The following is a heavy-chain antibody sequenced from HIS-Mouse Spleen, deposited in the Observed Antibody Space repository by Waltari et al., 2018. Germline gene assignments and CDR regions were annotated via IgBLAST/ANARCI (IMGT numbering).Heavy chain of an antibody. CDR2: IYYSGST. Sequence: QLQLQESGPGLAKPSETLSLTRPVSGGSISSSSYHRGWLRQPPGKGLEWLGSIYYSGSTYYNPSLKSRVTISVDTSKNQFSLKLSSVTAADTAVYYCARDIRYYYYYGMDVWGQGTTVTVSS. J-gene: IGHJ6*02. V-gene: IGHV4-39*07. CDR3: ARDIRYYYYYGMDV. D-gene: IGHD1-20*01. CDR1: GGSISSSSYH.